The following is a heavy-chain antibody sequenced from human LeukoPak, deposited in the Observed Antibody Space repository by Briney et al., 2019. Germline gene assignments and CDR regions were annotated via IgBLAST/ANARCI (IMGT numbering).Heavy chain of an antibody. CDR1: GYNIITYW. CDR3: AILGKGLLQDSFDY. Sequence: RGGPRNISGVVFGYNIITYWIGGVGPMPGKGLDWMAIIYPGDSTATYNPSFQGQVSLSVDKSVSAAYLQWSSLHDADPAIYYCAILGKGLLQDSFDYWGQGTLVTVPS. V-gene: IGHV5-51*01. CDR2: IYPGDSTA. D-gene: IGHD4-11*01. J-gene: IGHJ4*02.